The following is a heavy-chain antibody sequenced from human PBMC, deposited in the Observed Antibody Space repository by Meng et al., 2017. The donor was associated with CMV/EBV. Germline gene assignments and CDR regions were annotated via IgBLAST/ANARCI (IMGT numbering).Heavy chain of an antibody. CDR1: GFTFSSYA. D-gene: IGHD3-10*01. V-gene: IGHV3-23*03. CDR2: IYSGGSST. CDR3: AKDSVVFRYGSGSYPYFDY. Sequence: GESLKISCAASGFTFSSYAMSWVRQAPGKGLEWVSVIYSGGSSTYYADSVKGRFTISRDNSKNTLYLQMNSLRAEDTAVYYCAKDSVVFRYGSGSYPYFDYWGQGTLVTVSS. J-gene: IGHJ4*02.